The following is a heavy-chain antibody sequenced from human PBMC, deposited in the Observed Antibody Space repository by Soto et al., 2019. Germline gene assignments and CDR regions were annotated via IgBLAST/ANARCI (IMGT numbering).Heavy chain of an antibody. CDR1: GGSISSGDYY. CDR3: ARASGPYYYDSSGYEGWFDP. V-gene: IGHV4-30-4*01. J-gene: IGHJ5*02. Sequence: SETLSLTCTVSGGSISSGDYYWSWIRQPPGKGLEWIGYIYYSGSTYYNPSLKSRVTISVDTSKNQFSLKLSSVTAADTAVYYCARASGPYYYDSSGYEGWFDPWGQGTLVTVSS. D-gene: IGHD3-22*01. CDR2: IYYSGST.